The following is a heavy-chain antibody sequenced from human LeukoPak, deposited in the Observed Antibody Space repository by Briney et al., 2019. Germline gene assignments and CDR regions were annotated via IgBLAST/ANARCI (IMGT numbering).Heavy chain of an antibody. CDR1: GFTFSGHS. CDR3: GRVIAGAIDY. V-gene: IGHV3-7*01. CDR2: INLDGSVR. Sequence: PGGSLRLSCAASGFTFSGHSMTWVRQAPGKGLEWLANINLDGSVRFYVDFVKGRFTISRDNADNSMYLQMNSLRAEDTAVYYCGRVIAGAIDYWGQGTLVTVSS. D-gene: IGHD6-13*01. J-gene: IGHJ4*02.